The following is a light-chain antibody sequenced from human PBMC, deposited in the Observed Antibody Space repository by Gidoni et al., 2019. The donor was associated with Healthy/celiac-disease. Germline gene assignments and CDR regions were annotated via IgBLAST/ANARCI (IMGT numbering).Light chain of an antibody. CDR2: GAS. CDR3: QQYNNWHPYT. V-gene: IGKV3D-15*01. Sequence: EIVMPQSPATLSVSPGERATLSCSASQSVSSNLAWYQQKPGQAPRLLIYGASTRATGIPARFSGSGSGTEFTLTISSLQSEDFAVYYCQQYNNWHPYTFGQGTKLEIK. J-gene: IGKJ2*01. CDR1: QSVSSN.